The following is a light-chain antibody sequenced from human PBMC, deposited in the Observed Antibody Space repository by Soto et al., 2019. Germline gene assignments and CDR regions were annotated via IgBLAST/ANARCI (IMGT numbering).Light chain of an antibody. Sequence: DIQMTQSPSSVSASVGDRVTITCRASQGISSFLAWYQQKAGQAPKLLIYGASALPTGVPSRFSGSGSGTHFTLTISSLQPEDFATYYCQQANNFPPVFGQGTKVEMK. CDR2: GAS. J-gene: IGKJ1*01. V-gene: IGKV1D-12*01. CDR1: QGISSF. CDR3: QQANNFPPV.